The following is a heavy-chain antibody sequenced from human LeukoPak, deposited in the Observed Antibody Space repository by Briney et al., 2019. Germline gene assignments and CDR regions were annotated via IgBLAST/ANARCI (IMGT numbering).Heavy chain of an antibody. CDR3: AKTDGYYYGSGRYIFDY. V-gene: IGHV3-23*01. J-gene: IGHJ4*02. Sequence: GGSLRLSCAASGFTFSSYAMSWVRQAPGKGLEWVSAISGSGGSTYYADSVKGRFTISRDNSKNTVNLQMNSLRAEDTAVYYCAKTDGYYYGSGRYIFDYWGQGTLVTGSS. D-gene: IGHD3-10*01. CDR1: GFTFSSYA. CDR2: ISGSGGST.